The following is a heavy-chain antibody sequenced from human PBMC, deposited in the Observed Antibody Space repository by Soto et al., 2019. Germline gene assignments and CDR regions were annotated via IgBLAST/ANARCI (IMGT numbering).Heavy chain of an antibody. D-gene: IGHD2-21*02. CDR3: ASSLVVVTAIVDY. V-gene: IGHV3-30-3*01. CDR2: ISYDGSNK. Sequence: QVQLVESGGGVVQPGRSLRLSCAASGFTFSSYAMHWVRQAPGKGLEWVAVISYDGSNKYYADSVKGRFTISRDNSKNTLYLHMNSLRAEDTAVYYCASSLVVVTAIVDYWGQGTLVTVSS. CDR1: GFTFSSYA. J-gene: IGHJ4*02.